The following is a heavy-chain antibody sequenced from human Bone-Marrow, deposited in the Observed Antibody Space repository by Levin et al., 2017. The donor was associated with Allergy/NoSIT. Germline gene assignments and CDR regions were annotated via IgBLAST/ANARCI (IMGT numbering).Heavy chain of an antibody. CDR2: ISYDGSNK. J-gene: IGHJ6*02. CDR3: AKATYYYDSSGYYTIDYDYDGMDV. V-gene: IGHV3-30*18. CDR1: GFTFSSYG. D-gene: IGHD3-22*01. Sequence: GGSLRLSCAASGFTFSSYGMHWVRQAPGKGLEWVAVISYDGSNKYYADSVKGRFTISRDNSKNTLYLQMNSLRAEDTAVYYCAKATYYYDSSGYYTIDYDYDGMDVWGQGTTVTVSS.